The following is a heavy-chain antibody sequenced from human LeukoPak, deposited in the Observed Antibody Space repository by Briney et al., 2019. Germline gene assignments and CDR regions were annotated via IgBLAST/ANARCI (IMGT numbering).Heavy chain of an antibody. CDR2: ISGSGGGT. CDR1: GITLSNYG. V-gene: IGHV3-23*01. CDR3: AKRGVVIRVILVGFHKEAYYFDS. Sequence: GGSLRLSCAVSGITLSNYGMSWVRQAPGKGLEWVARISGSGGGTNYADSVKSRFTISRDNARNTLYLQMDSLRVEDTAAYFCAKRGVVIRVILVGFHKEAYYFDSWGQGALVTVSS. D-gene: IGHD3-22*01. J-gene: IGHJ4*02.